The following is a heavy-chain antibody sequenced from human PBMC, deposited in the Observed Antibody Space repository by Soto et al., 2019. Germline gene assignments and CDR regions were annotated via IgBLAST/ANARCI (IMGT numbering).Heavy chain of an antibody. CDR2: ISYDGSNK. J-gene: IGHJ6*02. CDR1: GFTFSSYG. CDR3: AGLGVAGTEWLGGATHYYGKDV. V-gene: IGHV3-30*03. D-gene: IGHD6-19*01. Sequence: QVQLVESGGGVVQPGRSLRLSCAASGFTFSSYGMHWVRQAPGKGLEWVAVISYDGSNKYYADSVKGRFTISRDNSKNTLYLQMNSLRAEDTAVYYCAGLGVAGTEWLGGATHYYGKDVWGQGTTVTVSS.